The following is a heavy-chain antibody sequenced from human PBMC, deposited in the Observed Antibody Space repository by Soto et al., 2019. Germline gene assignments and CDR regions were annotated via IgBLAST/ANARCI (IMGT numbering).Heavy chain of an antibody. J-gene: IGHJ5*02. V-gene: IGHV1-3*01. CDR2: INAANGDT. CDR1: GYTFTSYG. Sequence: ASVKVSCKASGYTFTSYGIHWVRQAPGQRLEWMGWINAANGDTKYSPKFQGRVTITRDTSASTAYMELSSLRSEDTAAYYCVRRHVSATGIDWFDPWGQGTLVIVSS. CDR3: VRRHVSATGIDWFDP. D-gene: IGHD6-13*01.